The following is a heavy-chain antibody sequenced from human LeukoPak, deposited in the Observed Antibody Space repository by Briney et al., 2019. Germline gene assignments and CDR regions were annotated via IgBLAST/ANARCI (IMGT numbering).Heavy chain of an antibody. CDR3: ARVGAGSRYGYADY. V-gene: IGHV3-53*01. J-gene: IGHJ4*02. CDR2: IYFGGST. D-gene: IGHD5-18*01. Sequence: GGSLRLSCAASGFTVSSNYMSWVRQAPGKGLEWVSVIYFGGSTFYADSVKGRFTVSRDNSKNTLYLQMNSLRAEDTAVYYCARVGAGSRYGYADYWGQGTLVTISS. CDR1: GFTVSSNY.